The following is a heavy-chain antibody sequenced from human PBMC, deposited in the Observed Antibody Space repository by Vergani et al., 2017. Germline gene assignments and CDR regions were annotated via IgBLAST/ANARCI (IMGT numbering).Heavy chain of an antibody. CDR1: GFSLSTSGVS. J-gene: IGHJ5*02. D-gene: IGHD3-10*01. V-gene: IGHV2-5*01. CDR2: ISWNDDK. Sequence: QITLKESGPTLVKPTQTLTLTCTFSGFSLSTSGVSVGWIRQPPGKALEWLAVISWNDDKRYSPSLKSRLTITKDTSKNQVVLTMTNMDPVDTATYYCAHSAWFGEPNWFDPWGQGTLVTVSS. CDR3: AHSAWFGEPNWFDP.